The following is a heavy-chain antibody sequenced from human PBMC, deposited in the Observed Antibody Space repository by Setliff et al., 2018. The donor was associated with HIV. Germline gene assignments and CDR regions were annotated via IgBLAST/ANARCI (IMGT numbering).Heavy chain of an antibody. CDR1: GYTFINYG. V-gene: IGHV1-18*04. CDR3: ATWYCSGGSCRGFAP. Sequence: ASVKVSCKTSGYTFINYGIHWVRQAPGQGLEWMGWISVYNGNTNYAEKFQDRVTMTRDTSITTAFLYLSRLTYDDTAVYYCATWYCSGGSCRGFAPWGQGTLVTVSS. J-gene: IGHJ5*02. CDR2: ISVYNGNT. D-gene: IGHD2-15*01.